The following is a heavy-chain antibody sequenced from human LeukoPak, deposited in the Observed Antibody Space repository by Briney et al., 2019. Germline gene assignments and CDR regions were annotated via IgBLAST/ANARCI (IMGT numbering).Heavy chain of an antibody. CDR2: TEPDGSEK. J-gene: IGHJ6*02. Sequence: GGSLRLSCAASGFTFRDYWMTWVRQAAGKGLEWVASTEPDGSEKYYADSVKGRFTLSRDNVENSLYLQMNTLRVDDTAVYYCAQGHYHMDVGGHGTTVTVSS. V-gene: IGHV3-7*01. CDR1: GFTFRDYW. CDR3: AQGHYHMDV.